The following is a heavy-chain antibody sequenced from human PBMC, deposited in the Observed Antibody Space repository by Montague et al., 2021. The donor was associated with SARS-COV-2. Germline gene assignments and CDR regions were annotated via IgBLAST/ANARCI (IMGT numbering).Heavy chain of an antibody. CDR3: TRAVLGVQDY. CDR1: GDSVSSNSVS. D-gene: IGHD3-3*01. J-gene: IGHJ4*02. CDR2: TFYRSKWSN. Sequence: CAISGDSVSSNSVSWNWNRQYLPRGLQWLGRTFYRSKWSNEYAXAMNRGRTITPDTSKNQLSLQLTSVTPEDTDVYYCTRAVLGVQDYWGQGSLVTGSS. V-gene: IGHV6-1*01.